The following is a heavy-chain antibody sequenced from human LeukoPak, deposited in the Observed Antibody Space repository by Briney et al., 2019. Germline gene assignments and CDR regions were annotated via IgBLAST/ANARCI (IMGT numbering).Heavy chain of an antibody. CDR3: ARGSAMVTYYYYMDV. CDR2: INPNSGGT. Sequence: ASVKVSCKASGYTFTGYYMHWVRQAPGQGLEWVGWINPNSGGTNYAQKFQGRVTMTRDPSISTAYMELSRLRSDDTAVYYCARGSAMVTYYYYMDVWGKGTTVTVSS. D-gene: IGHD5-18*01. V-gene: IGHV1-2*02. J-gene: IGHJ6*03. CDR1: GYTFTGYY.